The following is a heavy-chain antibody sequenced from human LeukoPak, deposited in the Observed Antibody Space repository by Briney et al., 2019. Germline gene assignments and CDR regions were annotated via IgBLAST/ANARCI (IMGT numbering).Heavy chain of an antibody. J-gene: IGHJ3*02. Sequence: SGPALVKPTQTLTLTCSFSGFSLSTSGMCVSWIRQPPGKALEWLARIDWGDDKFYSTFLKPRLTISKDTSKNQVVLTMTNMDPVDTATYYCARIHTYSSSWRGALDIWGQGTLVTVSS. D-gene: IGHD6-13*01. CDR3: ARIHTYSSSWRGALDI. CDR1: GFSLSTSGMC. CDR2: IDWGDDK. V-gene: IGHV2-70*17.